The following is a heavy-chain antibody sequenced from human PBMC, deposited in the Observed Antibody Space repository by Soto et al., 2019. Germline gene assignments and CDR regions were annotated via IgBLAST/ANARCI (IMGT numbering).Heavy chain of an antibody. CDR3: ARDHAYSAPWAFDY. CDR2: IYHGGNI. CDR1: GDSINSTDW. D-gene: IGHD3-16*01. Sequence: QVQLQESGPGLVKPSGTLSLTCAVSGDSINSTDWWNWVRQPPGKGLEWIGEIYHGGNIYYNPSLKSRVTISMDKSKNQFSLNLFYVTAADTAVYYCARDHAYSAPWAFDYWGQGALVTVSS. J-gene: IGHJ4*02. V-gene: IGHV4-4*02.